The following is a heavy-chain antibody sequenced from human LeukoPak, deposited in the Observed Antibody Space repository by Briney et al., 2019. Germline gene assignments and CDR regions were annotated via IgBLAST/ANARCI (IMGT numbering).Heavy chain of an antibody. CDR2: INPNSGGT. V-gene: IGHV1-2*06. J-gene: IGHJ4*02. CDR3: ARARQLGLFDY. D-gene: IGHD1-1*01. Sequence: ASVKVSCKASGYIFTGYYMHWVRQAPGQGLEWMGRINPNSGGTNYAQKFQGRVTITADESTSTAYMELSSLRSEDTAVYYCARARQLGLFDYWGQGTLVTVSS. CDR1: GYIFTGYY.